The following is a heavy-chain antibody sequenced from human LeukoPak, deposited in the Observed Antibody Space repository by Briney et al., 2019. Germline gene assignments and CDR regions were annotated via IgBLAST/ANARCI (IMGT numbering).Heavy chain of an antibody. J-gene: IGHJ4*02. V-gene: IGHV3-21*01. CDR3: AREVAVAGIDY. Sequence: GGSLRLSCAASGFTFTTYWMSWVRQAPGKGLEWVSSISSSSSYIYYADSVKGRFTISRDNAKNSLYLQMNSLRAEDTAVYYCAREVAVAGIDYWGQGTLVTVSS. D-gene: IGHD6-19*01. CDR2: ISSSSSYI. CDR1: GFTFTTYW.